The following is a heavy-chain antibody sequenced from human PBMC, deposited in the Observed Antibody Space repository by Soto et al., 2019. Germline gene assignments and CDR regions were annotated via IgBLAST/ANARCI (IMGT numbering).Heavy chain of an antibody. CDR1: GGSISSGGYY. CDR2: IYYSGST. D-gene: IGHD3-10*01. CDR3: AREGSWFGELWGMDV. V-gene: IGHV4-31*03. J-gene: IGHJ6*02. Sequence: SETLSLTCTVSGGSISSGGYYWSWIRQHPGKGLEWIGYIYYSGSTYYNPSLKSRVTISVDTSKNQFSLKLSSVTAADTAVYYCAREGSWFGELWGMDVWGQGTTVT.